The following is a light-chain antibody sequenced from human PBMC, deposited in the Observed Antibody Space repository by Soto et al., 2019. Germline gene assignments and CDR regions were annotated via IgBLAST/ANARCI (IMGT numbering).Light chain of an antibody. Sequence: QSALTQPASVSGSPGQSITISCTGTSSDVGGYDYVSWYQLHPGKAPKLMVFEVNNRPSGVRDRFSASKSGNTASLTISGLQAEDEADYYCCSYAGSYTYVFGTGTKVTVL. V-gene: IGLV2-11*01. CDR3: CSYAGSYTYV. CDR2: EVN. CDR1: SSDVGGYDY. J-gene: IGLJ1*01.